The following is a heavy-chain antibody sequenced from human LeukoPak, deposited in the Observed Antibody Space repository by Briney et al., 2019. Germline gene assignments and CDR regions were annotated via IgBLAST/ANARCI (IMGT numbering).Heavy chain of an antibody. CDR2: IKSDGRT. Sequence: GGSLRLSCAAAGFTFSNYWMHWVRQAPGKELVWVSRIKSDGRTNYADSVKGRFTISRDNAKNTVSLQMNSLRAEDTGVYYCARAPSEIGGYYPEYFRHWGQGTLVTVSS. J-gene: IGHJ1*01. D-gene: IGHD3-22*01. CDR3: ARAPSEIGGYYPEYFRH. CDR1: GFTFSNYW. V-gene: IGHV3-74*01.